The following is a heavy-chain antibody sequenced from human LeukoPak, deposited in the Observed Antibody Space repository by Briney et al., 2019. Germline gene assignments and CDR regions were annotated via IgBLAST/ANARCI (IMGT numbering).Heavy chain of an antibody. V-gene: IGHV3-74*01. D-gene: IGHD3-22*01. Sequence: GGSLRLSCEASEFTFSSYWMHWVRQAPGKGLVWVSRINSDGRTTIYADSMKGRFTISRNNAKNTLYLQMNSLRAEDTAVDYCAREGYYDSSGYSIRFSYWGQGTLVTVSS. CDR3: AREGYYDSSGYSIRFSY. CDR1: EFTFSSYW. J-gene: IGHJ4*02. CDR2: INSDGRTT.